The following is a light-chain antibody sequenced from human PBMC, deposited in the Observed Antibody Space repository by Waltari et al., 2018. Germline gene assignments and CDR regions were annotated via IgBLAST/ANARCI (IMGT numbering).Light chain of an antibody. Sequence: QSALTQPASVSGSPGQSITISCTGTSSDVGGYNYVSWYQQHPGKAPKHMIYDVSKRPSGVSNRFSGSKSGNTASLTISGLQAEDEAEYYCCSYAGSSTYVVFGGGTKLTVL. CDR1: SSDVGGYNY. CDR2: DVS. CDR3: CSYAGSSTYVV. V-gene: IGLV2-23*02. J-gene: IGLJ2*01.